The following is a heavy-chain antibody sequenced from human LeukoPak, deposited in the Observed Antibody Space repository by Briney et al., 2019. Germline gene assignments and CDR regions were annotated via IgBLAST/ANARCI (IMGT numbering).Heavy chain of an antibody. CDR3: ARRSYSASYYLDY. J-gene: IGHJ4*02. Sequence: SETLSLTCAVSGGSISSSNWWSWVRQPPGKGLEWIGEIYHSGSTNYNPSLKSRVTISVDKSKNQFSLKLSSVTAADTAVYYCARRSYSASYYLDYWAQGTLVTVSS. CDR2: IYHSGST. D-gene: IGHD1-26*01. CDR1: GGSISSSNW. V-gene: IGHV4-4*02.